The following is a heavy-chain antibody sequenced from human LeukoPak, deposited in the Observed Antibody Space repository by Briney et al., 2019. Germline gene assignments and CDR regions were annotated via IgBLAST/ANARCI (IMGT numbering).Heavy chain of an antibody. J-gene: IGHJ4*02. CDR1: GFTFSSYA. CDR3: AKEESWYYFEY. CDR2: ISGSGDST. D-gene: IGHD3-16*01. V-gene: IGHV3-23*01. Sequence: GGSLRLSCVASGFTFSSYAMNWVRQAPGKGLEWVSAISGSGDSTYYADSVKGWLTISRDNSKKTLYLQMNSLRAEDTAVYYCAKEESWYYFEYWGQGTLVTVSS.